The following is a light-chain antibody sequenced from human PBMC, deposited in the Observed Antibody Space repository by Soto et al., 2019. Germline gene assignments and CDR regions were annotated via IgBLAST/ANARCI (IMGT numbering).Light chain of an antibody. CDR2: EGS. J-gene: IGLJ2*01. V-gene: IGLV2-23*01. Sequence: QSVLTQPASVSGSPGQSITISCTGTSIDVGSYNLVSWYQQHPGKAPKLMIYEGSKRPSGVSNRFSGSKSGNTASLTISGLQAEDEADYYCCSYAGSSTPVVFGGGTKLTVL. CDR1: SIDVGSYNL. CDR3: CSYAGSSTPVV.